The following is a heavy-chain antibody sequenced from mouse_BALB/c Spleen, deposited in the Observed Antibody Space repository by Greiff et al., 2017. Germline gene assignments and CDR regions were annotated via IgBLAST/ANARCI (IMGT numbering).Heavy chain of an antibody. CDR1: GYAFTNYL. CDR3: AREDWFAY. CDR2: INPGSGGT. Sequence: VQLQQSGAELVRPGTSVKVSCKASGYAFTNYLIEWVKQRPGQGLEWIGVINPGSGGTNYNEKFKDKATLTVDKSSSTAYMQLSSLTSEDSAVYYCAREDWFAYWGQGTLVTVSA. J-gene: IGHJ3*01. V-gene: IGHV1-54*01.